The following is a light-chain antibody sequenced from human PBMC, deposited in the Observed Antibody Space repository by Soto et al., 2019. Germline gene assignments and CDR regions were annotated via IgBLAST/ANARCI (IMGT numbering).Light chain of an antibody. CDR1: SSDVGGYNY. CDR2: EGS. Sequence: QSALTQPPSASGSPGQSVTISCTGTSSDVGGYNYVSWYQQHQGKAPKLMIYEGSKRPSGVPDRFSGSKSGNTASLTGSGRQADDEDDYYCSSYAGSSVGFGGGTKVTVL. V-gene: IGLV2-8*01. CDR3: SSYAGSSVG. J-gene: IGLJ2*01.